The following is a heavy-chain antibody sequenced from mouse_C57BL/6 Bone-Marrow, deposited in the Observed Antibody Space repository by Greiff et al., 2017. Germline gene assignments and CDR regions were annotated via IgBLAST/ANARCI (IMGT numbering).Heavy chain of an antibody. CDR2: IDPEIGDT. V-gene: IGHV14-4*01. CDR1: GFNIKDDY. Sequence: VQLQQSGAELVRPGASVKLSCTASGFNIKDDYIHWVKQRPEQGLEWIGWIDPEIGDTEYASKFQGKATITSATSSNTAYLQLSSLTSEYTAVYYCSSFDGNYFDFWGQGTPLSVAS. D-gene: IGHD2-3*01. CDR3: SSFDGNYFDF. J-gene: IGHJ2*01.